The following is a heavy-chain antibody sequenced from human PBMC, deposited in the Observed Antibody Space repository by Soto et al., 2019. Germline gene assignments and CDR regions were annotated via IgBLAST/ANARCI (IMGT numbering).Heavy chain of an antibody. CDR3: ARRLRLTVTTRYGWFDP. V-gene: IGHV4-39*01. Sequence: SETLSLTCTVSGGSISSGGYYWSWIRQHPGKGLEWIGSIYYSGSTYYNPSLKSRVTISVDTSKNQFSLKLSSVTAADTAVYYCARRLRLTVTTRYGWFDPWGQGTLVTVSS. J-gene: IGHJ5*02. CDR2: IYYSGST. CDR1: GGSISSGGYY. D-gene: IGHD4-4*01.